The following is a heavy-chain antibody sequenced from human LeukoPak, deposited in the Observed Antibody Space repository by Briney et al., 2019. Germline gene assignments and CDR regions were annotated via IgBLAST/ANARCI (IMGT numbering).Heavy chain of an antibody. CDR2: ITPNTGDT. V-gene: IGHV1-2*02. J-gene: IGHJ4*02. CDR1: GYTFSDFY. Sequence: ASVKVSCKASGYTFSDFYIHWVRQAPGQGLEWMGWITPNTGDTNYIEKFQGRVTMTRDTSISTAYMELSRLRSDDTAMCYCARETANSGGMFDYWGQGTLVTVSS. CDR3: ARETANSGGMFDY. D-gene: IGHD2-21*02.